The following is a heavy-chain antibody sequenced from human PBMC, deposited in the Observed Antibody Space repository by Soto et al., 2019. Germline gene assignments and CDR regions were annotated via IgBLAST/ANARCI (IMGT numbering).Heavy chain of an antibody. Sequence: ASVKVSCKASGFSSSTYAFSWVRRAPGQGLEWMGLISADSGEPRYAQQFQGRVAMTTDTSTRTAYMELRGPTSDDTAVYYCGVSAGLDFWGQGTRVTVSS. CDR1: GFSSSTYA. D-gene: IGHD6-13*01. J-gene: IGHJ4*02. V-gene: IGHV1-18*01. CDR3: GVSAGLDF. CDR2: ISADSGEP.